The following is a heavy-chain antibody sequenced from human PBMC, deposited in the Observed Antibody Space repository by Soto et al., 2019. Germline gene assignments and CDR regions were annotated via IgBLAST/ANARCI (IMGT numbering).Heavy chain of an antibody. J-gene: IGHJ4*02. Sequence: SVKVSCKASAGTFSSYAISWVRQAPGQGLEWMGGIIPIFGTANYAQKFQGRVTITADESTSTAYMELSSLRSEDTAVYYCAHIRGDYYDFWSGRLYYFDYWGQGTLVTASS. CDR2: IIPIFGTA. CDR3: AHIRGDYYDFWSGRLYYFDY. D-gene: IGHD3-3*01. V-gene: IGHV1-69*13. CDR1: AGTFSSYA.